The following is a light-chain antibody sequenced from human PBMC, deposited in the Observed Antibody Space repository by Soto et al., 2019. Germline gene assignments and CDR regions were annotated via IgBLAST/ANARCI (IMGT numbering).Light chain of an antibody. Sequence: EIVLTQSPGTLSLSPGERATLSCRASQSVSSSYLAWYKQKPGQAPRLLIYGASSRASGIPDRFSGSGSGTDFTLTISRLEPEDFAVYYYQQYGSSPVYTFGQGTKLEIK. J-gene: IGKJ2*01. CDR3: QQYGSSPVYT. CDR1: QSVSSSY. CDR2: GAS. V-gene: IGKV3-20*01.